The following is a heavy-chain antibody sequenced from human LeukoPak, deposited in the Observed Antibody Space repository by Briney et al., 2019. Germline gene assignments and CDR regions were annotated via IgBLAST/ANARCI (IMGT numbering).Heavy chain of an antibody. D-gene: IGHD6-19*01. J-gene: IGHJ5*02. CDR1: GGPINSDLYY. V-gene: IGHV4-61*02. CDR3: ARGSGWNSFDP. Sequence: PSETLSLTCTISGGPINSDLYYWAWIRQPAGKRLEWIGRIYTNGWTDYNPSLKSRVTISVDTSKNQFSLKLSFVTAADTAFYYCARGSGWNSFDPWGQGTRVTVSS. CDR2: IYTNGWT.